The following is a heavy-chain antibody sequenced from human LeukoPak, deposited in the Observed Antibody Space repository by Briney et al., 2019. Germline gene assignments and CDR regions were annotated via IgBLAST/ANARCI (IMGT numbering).Heavy chain of an antibody. V-gene: IGHV4-59*08. J-gene: IGHJ4*02. CDR2: IFYSGSA. CDR3: ARHADDYGDLYYFDY. Sequence: SETLSLTCTVSGGPISTYYWSWIRQPPGKGLEWVGYIFYSGSANYNPSLKSRVTISVDTSRNQFSLKVSSMTAADTAVYYCARHADDYGDLYYFDYWGQGTLVTVSS. CDR1: GGPISTYY. D-gene: IGHD4-17*01.